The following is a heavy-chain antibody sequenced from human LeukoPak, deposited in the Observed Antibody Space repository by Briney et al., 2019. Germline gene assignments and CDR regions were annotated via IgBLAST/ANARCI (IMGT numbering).Heavy chain of an antibody. CDR1: GDSISRSTYY. CDR3: ARWLRRWGFDY. CDR2: IYYSGST. J-gene: IGHJ4*02. V-gene: IGHV4-39*01. D-gene: IGHD5-24*01. Sequence: SETLSLTCTVSGDSISRSTYYWAWIRQPPGKGLEWIGYIYYSGSTNYNPSLKSRVTISVDTSKNQFSLKLSSVTAADTAVYYCARWLRRWGFDYWGQGTLVTVSS.